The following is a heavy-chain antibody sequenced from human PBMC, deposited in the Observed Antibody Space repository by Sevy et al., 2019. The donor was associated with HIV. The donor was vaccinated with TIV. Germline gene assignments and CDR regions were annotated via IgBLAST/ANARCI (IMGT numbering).Heavy chain of an antibody. Sequence: GGCLRLSCAASGFSFSDSSIHWVRQASGKGLEWIGRIRAKADTDATPYAASVKGRFTISRDDSKNTAFLQMSGLKSEDTAVYFCTRTWSFCSSFFPDFDSWGQGTLVTVSS. J-gene: IGHJ4*02. V-gene: IGHV3-73*01. D-gene: IGHD3-3*01. CDR1: GFSFSDSS. CDR2: IRAKADTDAT. CDR3: TRTWSFCSSFFPDFDS.